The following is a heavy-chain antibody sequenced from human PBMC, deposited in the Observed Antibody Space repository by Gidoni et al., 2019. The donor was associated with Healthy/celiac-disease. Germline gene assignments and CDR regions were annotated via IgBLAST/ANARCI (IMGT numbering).Heavy chain of an antibody. Sequence: EVQLLESGGGLVQPGGYLRLSCSASGFTFSSYAMSWVRQAPGKGLGWVSAISGSGGSTYYADSVKGRFTISRDNSKNTLYLQMNSLRAEDTAVYYCAKSVSKYQLLRFDYWGQGTLVTVSS. D-gene: IGHD2-2*01. J-gene: IGHJ4*02. CDR1: GFTFSSYA. CDR3: AKSVSKYQLLRFDY. V-gene: IGHV3-23*01. CDR2: ISGSGGST.